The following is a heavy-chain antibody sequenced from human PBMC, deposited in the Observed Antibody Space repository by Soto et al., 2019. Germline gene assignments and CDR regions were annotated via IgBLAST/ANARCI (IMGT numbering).Heavy chain of an antibody. Sequence: QVQLVESGGGVVQPGRSLRLSCAASGFTFSSYGMHWVRQAPGKGLEWVAVISYDGSNKYYADSVKGRFTISRDNSKNTLYLQMNSLRAEDTAVYYCAKGTSYGDYYYFDYWGQGTLVTVSS. CDR1: GFTFSSYG. CDR2: ISYDGSNK. V-gene: IGHV3-30*18. J-gene: IGHJ4*02. D-gene: IGHD4-17*01. CDR3: AKGTSYGDYYYFDY.